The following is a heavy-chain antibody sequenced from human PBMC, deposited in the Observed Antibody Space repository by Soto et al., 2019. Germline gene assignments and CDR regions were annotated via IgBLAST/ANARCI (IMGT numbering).Heavy chain of an antibody. V-gene: IGHV1-3*01. Sequence: GASVKVSCKASGYTFTSNAMHWVRQAPGQRLEWMGWINAGNGNTKYSQKFQGRVTITRDTSASTAYMELSSLRSEDTAVYYCARDTDRIVVVVAATGWFDPWGQGTLVTVSS. CDR1: GYTFTSNA. D-gene: IGHD2-15*01. CDR2: INAGNGNT. CDR3: ARDTDRIVVVVAATGWFDP. J-gene: IGHJ5*02.